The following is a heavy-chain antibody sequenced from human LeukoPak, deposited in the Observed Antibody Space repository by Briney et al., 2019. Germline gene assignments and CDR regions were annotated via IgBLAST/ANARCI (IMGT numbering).Heavy chain of an antibody. J-gene: IGHJ6*03. CDR2: IYTSGST. CDR1: GGSISSGSYY. V-gene: IGHV4-61*02. D-gene: IGHD4-17*01. CDR3: ARNLLDYGDYGYYMNV. Sequence: PSETLSLTCTVSGGSISSGSYYWSWFRQPAGKGLEWIGRIYTSGSTNYNPSLKSRVTISVDTSKNQFFLKLSSVTAADTAVYYCARNLLDYGDYGYYMNVWGKGTTVTVSS.